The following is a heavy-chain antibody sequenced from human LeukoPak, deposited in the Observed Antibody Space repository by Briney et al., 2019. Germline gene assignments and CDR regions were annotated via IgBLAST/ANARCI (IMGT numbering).Heavy chain of an antibody. CDR1: GGSFSGYY. CDR2: INHSGST. Sequence: SETLSLTCAVYGGSFSGYYWSWIRQPPGKGLEWIGEINHSGSTNYNPSLKSRVTISVDTSKNQFSLKLSSVTAADTVVYYCARVRRGYSAVAFFDYWGQGTLVTVSS. J-gene: IGHJ4*02. D-gene: IGHD5-12*01. V-gene: IGHV4-34*01. CDR3: ARVRRGYSAVAFFDY.